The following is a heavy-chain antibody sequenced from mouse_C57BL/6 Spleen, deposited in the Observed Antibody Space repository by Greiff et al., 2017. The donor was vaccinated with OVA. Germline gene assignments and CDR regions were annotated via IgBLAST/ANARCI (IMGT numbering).Heavy chain of an antibody. J-gene: IGHJ2*01. Sequence: QVQLQQPGTELVKPGASVKLSCKASGYTFTSYWMHWVKQRPGQGLEWIGNINPSNGGTNYNEKFKSKATLTVDKSSSTAYMQLSSLTSEDSAVEYCARVALRVYGSNYFDYWGQGTTLTVSS. CDR3: ARVALRVYGSNYFDY. CDR1: GYTFTSYW. CDR2: INPSNGGT. V-gene: IGHV1-53*01. D-gene: IGHD1-1*01.